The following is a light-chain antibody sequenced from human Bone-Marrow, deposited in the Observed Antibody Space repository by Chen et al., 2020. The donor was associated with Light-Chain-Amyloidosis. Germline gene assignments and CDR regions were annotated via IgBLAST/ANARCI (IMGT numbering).Light chain of an antibody. CDR3: QSADSSGTYEVI. Sequence: SYELTQPPSVSVSPGPTARITCSGDDLPTKYAYWYQQKPGQAPVLVIHRDTERPSGISERFSGCSSGTTATFTISGVQAEDEADYHCQSADSSGTYEVIFGGGTKLTVL. CDR1: DLPTKY. J-gene: IGLJ2*01. V-gene: IGLV3-25*03. CDR2: RDT.